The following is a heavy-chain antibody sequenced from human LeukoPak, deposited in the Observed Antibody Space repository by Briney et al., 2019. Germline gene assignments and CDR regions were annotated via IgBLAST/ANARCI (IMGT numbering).Heavy chain of an antibody. CDR2: INHSGST. CDR3: ARVFRAAYYYYMDV. J-gene: IGHJ6*03. Sequence: PSETLSLTCAVYGGSFSGYYWSWIRQPPGKGLEWTGEINHSGSTNYNPSLKSRVTISVDTSKNQFSLKLSSVTAADTAVYYCARVFRAAYYYYMDVWGKGTTVTVSS. CDR1: GGSFSGYY. V-gene: IGHV4-34*01. D-gene: IGHD2-21*01.